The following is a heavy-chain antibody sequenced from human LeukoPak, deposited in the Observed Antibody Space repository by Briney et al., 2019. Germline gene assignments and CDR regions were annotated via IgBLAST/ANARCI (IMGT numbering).Heavy chain of an antibody. V-gene: IGHV1-2*02. J-gene: IGHJ4*02. Sequence: ASVKVSCKAPGYTFTGYYMHWVRQAPGQGLEWMGWINPNSGGTNYAQKFQGRVTMTRDTSISTAYMELSRLRSDDTAVYYCARDPIIVGATHPFDYWGQGTLVTVSS. CDR2: INPNSGGT. CDR1: GYTFTGYY. D-gene: IGHD1-26*01. CDR3: ARDPIIVGATHPFDY.